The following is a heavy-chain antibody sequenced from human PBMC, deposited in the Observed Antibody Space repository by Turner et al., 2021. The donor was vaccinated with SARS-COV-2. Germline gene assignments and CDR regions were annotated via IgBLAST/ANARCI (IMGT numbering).Heavy chain of an antibody. D-gene: IGHD1-26*01. V-gene: IGHV3-30-3*01. CDR1: GFSFNIYA. J-gene: IGHJ4*02. CDR3: ARDGSGSYYGPCDY. CDR2: SYDGSNK. Sequence: QVQLVESGGGVVKPGRSLRLSCAASGFSFNIYAISYDGSNKYYADSVKGRFTISRDNSKNTLYLQMNSLRAEDTAVYYCARDGSGSYYGPCDYWGQGTLVIVSS.